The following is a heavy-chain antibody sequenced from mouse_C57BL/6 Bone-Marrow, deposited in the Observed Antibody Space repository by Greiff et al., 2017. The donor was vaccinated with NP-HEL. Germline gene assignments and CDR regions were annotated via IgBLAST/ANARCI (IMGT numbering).Heavy chain of an antibody. Sequence: EVQLQQSGAELVRPGASVKLSCTASGFNIKDDYRHWVKQRPEQGLEWIGWIDPENGDTEYASKFQGKATITADTSSNTAYLQLSSLTSEDTAVYYCTSYWYFDVWGTGTTVTVSS. J-gene: IGHJ1*03. V-gene: IGHV14-4*01. CDR2: IDPENGDT. CDR3: TSYWYFDV. CDR1: GFNIKDDY.